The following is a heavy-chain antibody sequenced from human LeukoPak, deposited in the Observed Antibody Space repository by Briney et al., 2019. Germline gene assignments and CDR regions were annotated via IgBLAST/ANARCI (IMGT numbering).Heavy chain of an antibody. J-gene: IGHJ4*02. D-gene: IGHD6-19*01. V-gene: IGHV3-48*02. CDR2: ISSGSVTI. CDR1: AFACSTYN. CDR3: ARTSKVAGMFDY. Sequence: AGSLSLSCAASAFACSTYNMNWVRQAPGKGLEWVSYISSGSVTIYYADSVKGRFTVSRDNAKNSLYLQMNSLRDEDTAVYYCARTSKVAGMFDYWGQGTLVTASS.